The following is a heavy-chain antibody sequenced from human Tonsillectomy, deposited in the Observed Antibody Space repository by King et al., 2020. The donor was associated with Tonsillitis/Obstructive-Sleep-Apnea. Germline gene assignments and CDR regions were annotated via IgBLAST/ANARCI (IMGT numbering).Heavy chain of an antibody. D-gene: IGHD3-22*01. CDR3: ARERGGDYDSSGYYYIGGAFDI. Sequence: VQLVESGGGLVKPGGSLRLSCAASGFTFSSYSMNWVRQAPGKGLEWVSSISSSSSYIYYADSVKGRFTISRDNAKNSLYLQMNSLGAEDTAGDYCARERGGDYDSSGYYYIGGAFDIWGQGTMVTVSS. V-gene: IGHV3-21*01. CDR1: GFTFSSYS. CDR2: ISSSSSYI. J-gene: IGHJ3*02.